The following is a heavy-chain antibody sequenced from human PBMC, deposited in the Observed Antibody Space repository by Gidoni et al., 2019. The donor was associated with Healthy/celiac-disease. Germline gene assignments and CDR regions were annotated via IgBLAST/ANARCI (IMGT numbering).Heavy chain of an antibody. CDR3: ARGGPILAKLGYFDY. J-gene: IGHJ4*02. Sequence: QVQLQESGPGLVKPSETLSLTCTVSGGPISSYYWSWIRQPPGKGLEWIGYISYSGSTNYNPSLKSRVTISVDTSKNQFSLKLSSVIAADTAVYYCARGGPILAKLGYFDYWGQGTLVTVSS. D-gene: IGHD2-2*02. CDR1: GGPISSYY. CDR2: ISYSGST. V-gene: IGHV4-59*01.